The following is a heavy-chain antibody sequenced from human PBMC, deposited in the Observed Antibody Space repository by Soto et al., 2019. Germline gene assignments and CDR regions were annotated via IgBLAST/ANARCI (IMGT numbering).Heavy chain of an antibody. V-gene: IGHV3-7*01. J-gene: IGHJ4*02. CDR3: ASSAHSSIFDY. CDR1: GFTFSSHW. CDR2: IEQDGSDK. D-gene: IGHD6-19*01. Sequence: EVQLVESGGGLVQPGGSLRLSCAASGFTFSSHWMGWVRQAPGKGLEWVANIEQDGSDKYYVDSVKGRFTISRDNAKNSLYLQRNNLRAEDAAVYSCASSAHSSIFDYWGQGTLATVSS.